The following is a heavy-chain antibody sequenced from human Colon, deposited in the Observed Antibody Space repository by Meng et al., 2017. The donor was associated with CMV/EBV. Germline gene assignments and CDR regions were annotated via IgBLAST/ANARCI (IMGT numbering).Heavy chain of an antibody. Sequence: GESLKISCASSSLNVSHHYMSWVRQAPGKGLEWVAILYVGHTTFYADSVRGRFTISRDNAKNSLYLQMNSLRAEDTAVYYCAREYWGPEYWGQGTLVTVSS. CDR2: LYVGHTT. V-gene: IGHV3-69-1*02. D-gene: IGHD3-16*01. CDR1: SLNVSHHY. J-gene: IGHJ4*02. CDR3: AREYWGPEY.